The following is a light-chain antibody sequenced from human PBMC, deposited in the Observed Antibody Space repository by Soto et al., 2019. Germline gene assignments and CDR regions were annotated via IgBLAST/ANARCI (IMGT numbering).Light chain of an antibody. CDR2: EVN. J-gene: IGLJ1*01. CDR3: SSYAGSSNV. CDR1: SSDVGGYNY. Sequence: QSSLTQPPSASGSPGQSVAIPCTGTSSDVGGYNYVSWYQQHPGKAPKLMIHEVNKRPSGVPDRFSGSKSGNTASLTVSGLQAEDEADYYCSSYAGSSNVFGTGTKVTVL. V-gene: IGLV2-8*01.